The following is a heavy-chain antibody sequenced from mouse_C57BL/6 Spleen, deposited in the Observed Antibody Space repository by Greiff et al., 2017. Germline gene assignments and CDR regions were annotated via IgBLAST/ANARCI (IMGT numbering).Heavy chain of an antibody. CDR2: IDPSDSET. V-gene: IGHV1-52*01. CDR3: ARLLRYAMDY. D-gene: IGHD1-1*01. CDR1: GYTFTSYW. J-gene: IGHJ4*01. Sequence: VQRVESGAELMKPGASVKLSCKASGYTFTSYWMHWVKQRPIQGLEWIGNIDPSDSETHYNQKFKDKATLTVDKSSSTAYMQLSSLTSEDSAVYYCARLLRYAMDYWGQGTSVTVSS.